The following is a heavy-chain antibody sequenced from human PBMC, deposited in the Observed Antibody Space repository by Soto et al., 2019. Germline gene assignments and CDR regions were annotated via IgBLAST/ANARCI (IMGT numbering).Heavy chain of an antibody. J-gene: IGHJ5*02. CDR3: ARDGEQWLVLGNWFDP. D-gene: IGHD6-19*01. CDR1: GYTFTGYY. Sequence: GASVKVSCKASGYTFTGYYMHWVRQAPGQGLEWMGWINAYNGNTNYAQKLQGRVTMTTDTSTSTAYMELRSLRSDDTAVYYCARDGEQWLVLGNWFDPWGQGTLVTVSS. CDR2: INAYNGNT. V-gene: IGHV1-18*04.